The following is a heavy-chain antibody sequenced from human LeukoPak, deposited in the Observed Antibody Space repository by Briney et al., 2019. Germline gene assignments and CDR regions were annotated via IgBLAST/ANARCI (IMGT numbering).Heavy chain of an antibody. V-gene: IGHV4-59*08. CDR1: GASISSCY. Sequence: SETLSLTCTVSGASISSCYWSWIRQPPGKGLEWIGYISYSGSTNYNPSLKSRVTISADTSKNQVSLTLSSVTAADTAVYYCARHPELYFFDYWGQGTLVTVSS. CDR3: ARHPELYFFDY. D-gene: IGHD3-10*01. J-gene: IGHJ4*02. CDR2: ISYSGST.